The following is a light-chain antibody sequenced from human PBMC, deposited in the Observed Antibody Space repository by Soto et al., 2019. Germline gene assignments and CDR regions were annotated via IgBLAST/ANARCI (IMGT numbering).Light chain of an antibody. CDR3: HVWDSDSDHPV. CDR2: NEV. V-gene: IGLV3-21*04. Sequence: SYELTQSPSVSVAPGKTATIPCGGNNIGSKSAHWYQQKPGQAPVLVINNEVDRPSGIPERFSGSNSGNTATLTITRVDAGDEADYYCHVWDSDSDHPVFGGGTKLTVL. J-gene: IGLJ2*01. CDR1: NIGSKS.